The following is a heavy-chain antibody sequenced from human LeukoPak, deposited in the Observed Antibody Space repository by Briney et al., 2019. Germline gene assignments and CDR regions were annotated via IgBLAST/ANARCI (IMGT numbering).Heavy chain of an antibody. CDR3: ASLITSGIVGATTGDY. D-gene: IGHD1-26*01. CDR2: INPNSGGT. CDR1: GYTFTGYY. J-gene: IGHJ4*02. Sequence: ASVKVSCKASGYTFTGYYMHWVRQAPGQGLERMGWINPNSGGTNYAQKFQGRVTMTRDTSISTAYMELSRLRSDDTAVYYCASLITSGIVGATTGDYWGQGTLVTVSS. V-gene: IGHV1-2*02.